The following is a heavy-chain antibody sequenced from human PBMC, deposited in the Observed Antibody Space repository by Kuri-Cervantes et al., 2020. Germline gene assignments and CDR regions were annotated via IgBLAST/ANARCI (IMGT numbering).Heavy chain of an antibody. J-gene: IGHJ6*03. CDR1: GYTFTSYG. Sequence: ASVKVSCKASGYTFTSYGISWVRQAPGQGLEWMGWISAYNGNTNYAQKLQGRVTMTTDTSTSTAYMELSSLRSEDTAVYYCARDPKFTTQGGVGYYYMDVWGKGTTVTVSS. D-gene: IGHD3-16*01. CDR3: ARDPKFTTQGGVGYYYMDV. V-gene: IGHV1-18*01. CDR2: ISAYNGNT.